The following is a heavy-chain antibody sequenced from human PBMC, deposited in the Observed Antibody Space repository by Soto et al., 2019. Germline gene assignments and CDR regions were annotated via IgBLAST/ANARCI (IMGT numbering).Heavy chain of an antibody. J-gene: IGHJ6*02. Sequence: QVQLVESGGGVVQPGRSLRLSCASSGFTFSNYGMHWVRQAPGKGLEWVAVISYDGSNKYYADPVKGRFTISRDNSKNTLYLQMNSLRAEDTAVYSCAKDLYTGSPSYYYYGMDVWGQGTTVTVSS. D-gene: IGHD1-26*01. CDR2: ISYDGSNK. CDR3: AKDLYTGSPSYYYYGMDV. CDR1: GFTFSNYG. V-gene: IGHV3-30*18.